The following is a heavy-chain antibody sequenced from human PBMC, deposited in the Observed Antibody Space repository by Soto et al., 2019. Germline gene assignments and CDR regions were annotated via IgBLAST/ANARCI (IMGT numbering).Heavy chain of an antibody. Sequence: EVQLVESGGGLVQPGGSLRLSCAASGFTVSSNYMSWVRQAPGKGLEWVSVIYSGSNTYYADSVKGRFTNSRDNSKNTRYLQMNSLRAEDTAVYYCARGGCSGWFDYWGQGTLVTVSS. V-gene: IGHV3-66*01. CDR2: IYSGSNT. D-gene: IGHD6-19*01. J-gene: IGHJ4*02. CDR1: GFTVSSNY. CDR3: ARGGCSGWFDY.